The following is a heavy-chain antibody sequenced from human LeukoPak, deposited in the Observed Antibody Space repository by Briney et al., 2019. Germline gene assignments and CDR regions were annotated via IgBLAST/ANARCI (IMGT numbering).Heavy chain of an antibody. D-gene: IGHD5-12*01. CDR2: INPSGGST. Sequence: ASVKVSCKASGYTFTSYGISWVRQAPGQGLEWMGIINPSGGSTSYAQKFQGRVTMTRDTSTSTVYMELSSLRSEDTAVYYCAMDSGYDFAFDIWGQGTMVTVSS. CDR3: AMDSGYDFAFDI. CDR1: GYTFTSYG. J-gene: IGHJ3*02. V-gene: IGHV1-46*01.